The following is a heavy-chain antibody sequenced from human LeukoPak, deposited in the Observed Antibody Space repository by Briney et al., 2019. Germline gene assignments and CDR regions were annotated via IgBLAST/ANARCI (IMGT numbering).Heavy chain of an antibody. J-gene: IGHJ3*02. CDR2: VYYGGST. CDR3: ARVLGLSKRGLDAFDI. Sequence: SETLSLTCTVSGGSISSYFWSWIRQPPGKGLEWIGYVYYGGSTNYNPSLKSRVTISVDTSKKQFSLKLSSATAADTAVYHCARVLGLSKRGLDAFDIWGQGTMVTVSS. D-gene: IGHD3-16*01. CDR1: GGSISSYF. V-gene: IGHV4-59*01.